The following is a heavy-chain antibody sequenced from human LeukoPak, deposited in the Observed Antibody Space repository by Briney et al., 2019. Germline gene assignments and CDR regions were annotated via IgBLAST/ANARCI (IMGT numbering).Heavy chain of an antibody. J-gene: IGHJ4*02. CDR3: ARDRLSGGNSGYYFDY. D-gene: IGHD4-23*01. CDR1: GFTFSSYA. CDR2: ISYDGSNK. Sequence: GGSLRLSCAASGFTFSSYAMHWVRQAPGKGLEWVAVISYDGSNKYYADSVKGRFTISRDNSKNTLYLQMNSLRAEDTAVYYCARDRLSGGNSGYYFDYWGQGTLVTVSS. V-gene: IGHV3-30-3*01.